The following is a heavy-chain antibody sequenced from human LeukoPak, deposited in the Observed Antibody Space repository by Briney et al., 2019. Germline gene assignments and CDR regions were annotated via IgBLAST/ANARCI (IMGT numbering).Heavy chain of an antibody. D-gene: IGHD5-12*01. CDR1: GYTFSSYS. CDR3: ARVKEASAFDI. CDR2: ISSSSSYI. J-gene: IGHJ3*02. Sequence: GSLRLSCAASGYTFSSYSMNWVRKAPGKGLEWVSSISSSSSYIYYADSVKGRFTISRDNAKNSLYLQMNSLRAEDTGLYYCARVKEASAFDIWGQGTRVTVSS. V-gene: IGHV3-21*01.